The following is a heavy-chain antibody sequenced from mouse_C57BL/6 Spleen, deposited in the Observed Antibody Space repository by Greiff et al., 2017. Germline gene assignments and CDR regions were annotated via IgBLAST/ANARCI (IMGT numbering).Heavy chain of an antibody. V-gene: IGHV1-26*01. CDR2: INPNNGGT. CDR3: ARGKGTGDFDY. D-gene: IGHD4-1*01. CDR1: GYTFTDYY. Sequence: EVQLQQSGPELVKPGASVKISCKASGYTFTDYYMNWVKQSHGKSLEWIGDINPNNGGTSYNQKFKGKATLTVDKSSSTAYMELRSLTSEDSAVYYCARGKGTGDFDYWGQGTTLTVSS. J-gene: IGHJ2*01.